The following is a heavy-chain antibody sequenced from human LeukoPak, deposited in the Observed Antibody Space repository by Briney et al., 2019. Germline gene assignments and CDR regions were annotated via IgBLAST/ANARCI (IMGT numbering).Heavy chain of an antibody. D-gene: IGHD2-21*01. CDR3: ARDRAAYDAFDI. Sequence: GATVKVSCKASGYTFTSYYMHWVRQAPGQGLEWMGLINPNSGGTNYAQKFQGRVTMTRDTSISTAYMELSRLRSDDTAVYYCARDRAAYDAFDIWGQGTMVTVSS. V-gene: IGHV1-2*06. J-gene: IGHJ3*02. CDR1: GYTFTSYY. CDR2: INPNSGGT.